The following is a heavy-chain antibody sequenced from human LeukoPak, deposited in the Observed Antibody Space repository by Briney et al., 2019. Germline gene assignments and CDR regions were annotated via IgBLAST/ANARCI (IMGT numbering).Heavy chain of an antibody. Sequence: SETLSLTCTVSGGSISSYYWSWIRQPPGKGLEWIGCVYHSGSTNYNPSLKSRVTISVDTSKNQFSLKLSSVTAADTAVYYCASRSSIAKSIDYWGQGTLVTVSS. CDR3: ASRSSIAKSIDY. D-gene: IGHD6-6*01. CDR2: VYHSGST. J-gene: IGHJ4*02. V-gene: IGHV4-59*12. CDR1: GGSISSYY.